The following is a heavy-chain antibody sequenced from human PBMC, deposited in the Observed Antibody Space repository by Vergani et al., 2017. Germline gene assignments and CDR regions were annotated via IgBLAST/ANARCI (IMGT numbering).Heavy chain of an antibody. CDR1: VFTFSSHA. J-gene: IGHJ4*02. Sequence: EVQWLQSEGAVVQPGGPLRLSCVASVFTFSSHATSWVRQGHGQGLEWVSSIKNTGDSTHYADSVKGRFTLSRDKSKNTLYLQMNSLRVEDTAVYYCGRGSDNYNWGQGTLVTVSS. CDR2: IKNTGDST. CDR3: GRGSDNYN. D-gene: IGHD5-24*01. V-gene: IGHV3-23*01.